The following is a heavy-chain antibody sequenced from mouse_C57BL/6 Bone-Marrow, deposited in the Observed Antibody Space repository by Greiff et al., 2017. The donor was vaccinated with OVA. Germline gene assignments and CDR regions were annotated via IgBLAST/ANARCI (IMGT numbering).Heavy chain of an antibody. Sequence: QVQLQQSGPGLVQPSQSLSITCTVSGFSLTSYGVHWVRQSPGKGLEWLGVIWSGGSTDYNAAFISRLSISKDNSKSQVFFKMNSLQAADTAIYYCARGYDYDRFDYWGQGTTLTVSS. V-gene: IGHV2-2*01. CDR3: ARGYDYDRFDY. J-gene: IGHJ2*01. CDR1: GFSLTSYG. CDR2: IWSGGST. D-gene: IGHD2-4*01.